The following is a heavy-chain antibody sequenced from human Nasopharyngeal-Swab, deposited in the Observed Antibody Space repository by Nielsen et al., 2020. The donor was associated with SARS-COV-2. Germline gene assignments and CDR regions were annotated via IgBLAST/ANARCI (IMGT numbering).Heavy chain of an antibody. CDR2: IKSKTDGGTT. J-gene: IGHJ6*02. CDR3: TTAGGIAAAGSPRGYVYYYYGMDV. Sequence: VRQAPGKGLEWVGRIKSKTDGGTTDYAAPVKGRFTISRDDSKNTLYLQMNSLKTEDTAVYYCTTAGGIAAAGSPRGYVYYYYGMDVWGQGTTVTVSS. D-gene: IGHD6-13*01. V-gene: IGHV3-15*01.